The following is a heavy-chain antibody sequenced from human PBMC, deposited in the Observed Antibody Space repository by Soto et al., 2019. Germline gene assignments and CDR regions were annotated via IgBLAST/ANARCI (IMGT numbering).Heavy chain of an antibody. V-gene: IGHV3-30*18. CDR2: ISYDGSNK. D-gene: IGHD5-18*01. J-gene: IGHJ4*02. Sequence: GGSLRLSCAASGFTFSSYWMSWVRQAPGKGLEWVAVISYDGSNKYYADSVKGRFTISRDNSKNTLYLQMNSLRAEDTAVYYCAKHHRRYSYAGYYFDYWGQGTLVTVSS. CDR1: GFTFSSYW. CDR3: AKHHRRYSYAGYYFDY.